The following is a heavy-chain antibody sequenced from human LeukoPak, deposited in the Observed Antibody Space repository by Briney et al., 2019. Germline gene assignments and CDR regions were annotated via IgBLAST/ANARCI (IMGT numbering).Heavy chain of an antibody. CDR3: ARMDVTYYDFWSGYPIPPA. CDR2: IDWDDDK. V-gene: IGHV2-70*11. D-gene: IGHD3-3*01. Sequence: SGPALVKPTQTLTLTCTFSGFSLSTSGMCVSWIRQPPGKALEWLARIDWDDDKYYSTSLKTRLTISKDTSKKQVVLTMTNMDPVDTATYYCARMDVTYYDFWSGYPIPPAWGQGTLVTVHS. CDR1: GFSLSTSGMC. J-gene: IGHJ5*02.